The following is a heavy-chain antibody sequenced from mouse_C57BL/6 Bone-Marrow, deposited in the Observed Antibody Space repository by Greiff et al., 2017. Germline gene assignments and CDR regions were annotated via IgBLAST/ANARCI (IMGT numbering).Heavy chain of an antibody. CDR2: INPSSGYT. D-gene: IGHD2-1*01. CDR3: ARNYYGNRYAMDY. V-gene: IGHV1-7*01. CDR1: GYTFTSYW. Sequence: VQRVESGAELAKPGASVKLSCKASGYTFTSYWMHWVKQRPGQGLEWIGYINPSSGYTKYNQKFKDKATLTADKSSSTAYMELRSLTSEDSAVYFCARNYYGNRYAMDYWGQGTSVTVSS. J-gene: IGHJ4*01.